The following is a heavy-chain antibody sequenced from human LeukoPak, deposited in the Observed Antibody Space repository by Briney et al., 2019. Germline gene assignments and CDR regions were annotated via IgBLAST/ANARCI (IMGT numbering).Heavy chain of an antibody. CDR1: GGSISSGDYY. CDR2: IYYSGST. J-gene: IGHJ4*02. D-gene: IGHD3-3*01. Sequence: SQTLSLTCTVSGGSISSGDYYWSWIRQPPGKGLEWIGYIYYSGSTYYNPSLKSRVTISVDTSKNQFSLKLSSVTAADTAVYYCARQTFWSGYPPSDYWGQGTPVTVSS. V-gene: IGHV4-30-4*08. CDR3: ARQTFWSGYPPSDY.